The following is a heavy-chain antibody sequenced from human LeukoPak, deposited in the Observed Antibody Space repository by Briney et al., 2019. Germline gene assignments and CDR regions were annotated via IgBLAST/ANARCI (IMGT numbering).Heavy chain of an antibody. D-gene: IGHD5-18*01. J-gene: IGHJ4*02. Sequence: PGGSLRLSCVASGFTFSSYGMTWVRQAPGKGPEWVSLISGSAGSTYYADSVKGRFSISRDNSKNTMYLQMNSLRDEDTAVYYCAKGSGRGYSYGLEYWGQGTLVTVSS. V-gene: IGHV3-23*01. CDR1: GFTFSSYG. CDR2: ISGSAGST. CDR3: AKGSGRGYSYGLEY.